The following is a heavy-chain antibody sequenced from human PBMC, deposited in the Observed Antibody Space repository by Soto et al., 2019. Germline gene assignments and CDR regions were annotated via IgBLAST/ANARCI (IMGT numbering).Heavy chain of an antibody. CDR3: AKEWSASRQSTTYFDY. CDR1: GFTFSLYA. D-gene: IGHD4-17*01. CDR2: ISGSGGST. V-gene: IGHV3-23*01. Sequence: PGGSLRLSCAASGFTFSLYAMSWVRQAPGKGLEWVSAISGSGGSTYYADSVTGRFTISRDNSKNTLYLQRNSLRAEDPAVYDCAKEWSASRQSTTYFDYWGQGTLVTVSS. J-gene: IGHJ4*02.